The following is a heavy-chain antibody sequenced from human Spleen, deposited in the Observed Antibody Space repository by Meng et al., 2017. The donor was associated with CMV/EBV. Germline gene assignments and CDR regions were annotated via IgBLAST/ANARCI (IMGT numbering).Heavy chain of an antibody. CDR2: INSDGSST. CDR3: VRRVCSTTICPGPDYYFDL. Sequence: GESLKISCAASGFTFSTYWMHWVRQAPGKGLVWVSRINSDGSSTSYADSVKGRFTTSRDNANNTLYLQMNSLRAEDTAVYYCVRRVCSTTICPGPDYYFDLWGRGTLVTVSS. CDR1: GFTFSTYW. V-gene: IGHV3-74*01. D-gene: IGHD2-2*01. J-gene: IGHJ4*02.